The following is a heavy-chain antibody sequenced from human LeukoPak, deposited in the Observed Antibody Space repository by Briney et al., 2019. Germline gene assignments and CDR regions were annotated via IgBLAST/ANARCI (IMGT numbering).Heavy chain of an antibody. J-gene: IGHJ4*02. CDR2: IKPDGTDK. D-gene: IGHD4-11*01. V-gene: IGHV3-7*01. Sequence: GGSLRLSCAASGFTFSGYWMSWVRQAPGKGLEWVAKIKPDGTDKYYVDSVKGRFTISRDNAKNSLYLQMNSLRAEDTAVYYCARRGPYSWSLDYWGQGSLVTVSS. CDR1: GFTFSGYW. CDR3: ARRGPYSWSLDY.